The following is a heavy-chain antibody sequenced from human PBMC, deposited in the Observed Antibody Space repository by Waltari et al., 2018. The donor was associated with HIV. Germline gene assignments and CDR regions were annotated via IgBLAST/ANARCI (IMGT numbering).Heavy chain of an antibody. CDR2: INPGSGNK. D-gene: IGHD5-12*01. Sequence: QVQFVQSGAEVKKPGASVKISCKGSGYIFSTYAIHWVRQAPGQGLEWMGWINPGSGNKKNSQKFQGRVSLIRDTSANTVYMELSSLRSEDTAVYYCARRTDSAFDYPLQYWGQGTLVTVSS. V-gene: IGHV1-3*01. CDR3: ARRTDSAFDYPLQY. J-gene: IGHJ4*02. CDR1: GYIFSTYA.